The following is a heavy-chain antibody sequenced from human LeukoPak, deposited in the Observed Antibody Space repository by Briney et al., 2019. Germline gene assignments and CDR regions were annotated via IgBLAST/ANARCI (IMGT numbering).Heavy chain of an antibody. CDR1: GFTFRSYG. Sequence: GGSLRLSCAASGFTFRSYGMHWVRQAPGKGLEWVAYIQYDGSNEQYAHSVKGRFRISRDSSKNILYLQMDSLRADDTAVYYCAREGFMITFGGAHYMDVWGKGTTVTVSS. V-gene: IGHV3-30*19. D-gene: IGHD3-16*01. CDR3: AREGFMITFGGAHYMDV. J-gene: IGHJ6*03. CDR2: IQYDGSNE.